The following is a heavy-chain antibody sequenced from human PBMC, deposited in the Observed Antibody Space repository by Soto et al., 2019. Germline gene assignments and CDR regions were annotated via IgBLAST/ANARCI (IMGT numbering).Heavy chain of an antibody. V-gene: IGHV1-46*01. CDR3: ARVEGIRFDYYGMDV. CDR2: INPSGGST. CDR1: GYTFTSYY. J-gene: IGHJ6*02. D-gene: IGHD3-3*01. Sequence: GASVKVSCKASGYTFTSYYMHWVRQAPGQGLEWMGIINPSGGSTSYAQKFQGRGTMTRDTSTSTVYMELSSLRSEDTAVYYCARVEGIRFDYYGMDVWGQGTTVTVSS.